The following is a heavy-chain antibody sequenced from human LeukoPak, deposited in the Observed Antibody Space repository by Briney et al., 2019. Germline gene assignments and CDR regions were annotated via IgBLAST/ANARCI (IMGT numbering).Heavy chain of an antibody. CDR2: IIPIFGTA. D-gene: IGHD3-22*01. Sequence: SVKVSCKASGGTFSSYAISWVRQAPGQGLEWMGGIIPIFGTANYAQKFQGRVTITTDESTSTAYMELSSLRSEDTAVYYCARSVYDSSGYYPYYYYYYMDVWGKGTTVTVS. V-gene: IGHV1-69*05. CDR3: ARSVYDSSGYYPYYYYYYMDV. J-gene: IGHJ6*03. CDR1: GGTFSSYA.